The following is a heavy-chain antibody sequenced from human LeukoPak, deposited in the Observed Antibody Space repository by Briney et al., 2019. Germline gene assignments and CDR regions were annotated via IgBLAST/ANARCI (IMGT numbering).Heavy chain of an antibody. D-gene: IGHD4-23*01. V-gene: IGHV4-38-2*02. Sequence: PSETLSLTCTVSGYSISSGYYWGWIRQPPGKGLEWIGSIYHSGSTYYNPSLKSRVTISVDTSKNQFSLKLSSVTAADTAVYYCARARGYYGGNPSYFDYWGQGTLVTVSS. CDR2: IYHSGST. J-gene: IGHJ4*02. CDR1: GYSISSGYY. CDR3: ARARGYYGGNPSYFDY.